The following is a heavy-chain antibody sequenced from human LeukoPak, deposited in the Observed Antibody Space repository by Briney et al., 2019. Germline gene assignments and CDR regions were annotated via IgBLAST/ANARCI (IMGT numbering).Heavy chain of an antibody. V-gene: IGHV3-13*04. CDR2: IGTAGDI. D-gene: IGHD6-13*01. J-gene: IGHJ4*02. Sequence: PGGSLRLSCAASGFTFSSYDMHWVRQTTGKGLEWVSSIGTAGDIYYPGSVKGRFTISRENANNSLYLQMNTLRAGDTAVYYCARTKGYSSNWASYYFDYWGQGTLVTVSS. CDR3: ARTKGYSSNWASYYFDY. CDR1: GFTFSSYD.